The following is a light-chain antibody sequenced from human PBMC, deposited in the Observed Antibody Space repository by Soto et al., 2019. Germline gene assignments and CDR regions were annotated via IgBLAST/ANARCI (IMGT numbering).Light chain of an antibody. CDR1: SSDVGSYNV. J-gene: IGLJ3*02. V-gene: IGLV2-23*01. CDR3: FSFVGLRTWV. Sequence: QSALTQPASVSVSPGQSITISCTATSSDVGSYNVVSWYQQYPGKAPKLMIYEDTKRPSGVSNRFSGSKSGNTASLTISGLQAEDEADYYCFSFVGLRTWVLGGGTKLTVL. CDR2: EDT.